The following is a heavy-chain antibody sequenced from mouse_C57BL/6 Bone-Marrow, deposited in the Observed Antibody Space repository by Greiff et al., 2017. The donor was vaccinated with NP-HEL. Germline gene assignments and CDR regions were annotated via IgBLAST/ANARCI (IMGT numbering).Heavy chain of an antibody. D-gene: IGHD1-1*01. CDR1: GFSLTSYG. CDR3: ARHEGSYYAMDY. J-gene: IGHJ4*01. V-gene: IGHV2-6-1*01. Sequence: VQLQQSGPGLVAPSQSLSITCTVSGFSLTSYGVHWVRQPPGKGLEWLVVIWSDGSTTYNSALKSRLSISKDNSKSQVFLKMNSLQTDDTAMYYCARHEGSYYAMDYWGQGTSVTVSS. CDR2: IWSDGST.